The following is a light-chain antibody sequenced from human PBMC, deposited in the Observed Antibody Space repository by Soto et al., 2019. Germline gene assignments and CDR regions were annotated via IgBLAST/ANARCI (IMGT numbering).Light chain of an antibody. V-gene: IGKV3-20*01. CDR1: QSVSSNY. Sequence: DIVLTQSPGTLSLSPGERATLSCRASQSVSSNYLAWYQQKPGQAPRLVIYGASSRATGIPDRFSGSGSGTDLTLTISRLEPEDFAVYYCQQYGTSPTWTFGQGTKVEIK. J-gene: IGKJ1*01. CDR2: GAS. CDR3: QQYGTSPTWT.